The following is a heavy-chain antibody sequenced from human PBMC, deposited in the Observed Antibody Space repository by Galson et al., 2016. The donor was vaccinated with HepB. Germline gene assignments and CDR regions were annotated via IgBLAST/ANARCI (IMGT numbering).Heavy chain of an antibody. D-gene: IGHD6-6*01. CDR3: ATVSSSSGGRGY. CDR1: GDSVSSSATS. CDR2: TYYRSKWYK. Sequence: CAISGDSVSSSATSWNWIRQSPSRGLEWLGRTYYRSKWYKDCAVSVKSRITINADTSKNQFSLQLNSVTPEDTAVDYCATVSSSSGGRGYWGQGTLVTVSA. V-gene: IGHV6-1*01. J-gene: IGHJ4*02.